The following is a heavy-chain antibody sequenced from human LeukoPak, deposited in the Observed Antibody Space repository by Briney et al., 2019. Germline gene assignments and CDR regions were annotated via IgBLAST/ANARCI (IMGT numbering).Heavy chain of an antibody. Sequence: GGSLRLSCAASGFTFSSYAMNWVHQAPGKGLEWVSTISGTGGSTYYADSVKGRFTISRDNSKNTLYLQMNSLRAEDTAVYYCAKGPLLSGGSTRYFQHWGQGTLVTVSS. V-gene: IGHV3-23*01. CDR2: ISGTGGST. CDR3: AKGPLLSGGSTRYFQH. J-gene: IGHJ1*01. CDR1: GFTFSSYA. D-gene: IGHD2-15*01.